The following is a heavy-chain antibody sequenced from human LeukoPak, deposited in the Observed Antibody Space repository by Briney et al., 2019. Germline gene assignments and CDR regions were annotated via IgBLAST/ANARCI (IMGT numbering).Heavy chain of an antibody. V-gene: IGHV1-18*04. CDR1: GYTFTSYG. Sequence: GASVKVSCKASGYTFTSYGISWVRQAPGQGLEWMGWISAYNGNTNYAQKLQGRVAMTTDTSTSTAYMELRSLRSDDTAVYYCARDLYSGYELLWDYWGQGTLVTVSS. J-gene: IGHJ4*02. D-gene: IGHD5-12*01. CDR3: ARDLYSGYELLWDY. CDR2: ISAYNGNT.